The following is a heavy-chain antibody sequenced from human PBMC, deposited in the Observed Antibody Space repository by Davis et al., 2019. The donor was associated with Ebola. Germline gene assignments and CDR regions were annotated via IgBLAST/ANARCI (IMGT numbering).Heavy chain of an antibody. V-gene: IGHV4-61*05. D-gene: IGHD3-3*01. CDR3: ARAEGVWSGYNYYFYGLDV. J-gene: IGHJ6*02. CDR1: GGSISSNAYY. Sequence: MPSETLSLTCSVSGGSISSNAYYWTWIRQPPGMGLEWIGNIYHSGSANYNPSLKSRTTISIDKSKNQFSLKLTSVTAADTAVYYCARAEGVWSGYNYYFYGLDVWGQGTMVTVSS. CDR2: IYHSGSA.